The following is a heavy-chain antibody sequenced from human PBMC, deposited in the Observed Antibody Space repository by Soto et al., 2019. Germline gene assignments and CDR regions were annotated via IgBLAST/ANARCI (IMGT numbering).Heavy chain of an antibody. CDR2: FDPEGGET. V-gene: IGHV1-24*01. CDR1: GYTLTELS. D-gene: IGHD3-22*01. Sequence: ASVKVSCKVSGYTLTELSMHWVRQAPGKGLEWMGGFDPEGGETIYAQKFQGRVTMTEDTSTDTAYMELSSLRSEDTAVYYCATVTYYYDSSGYYQLYNFDYWGQGTLVTVSS. CDR3: ATVTYYYDSSGYYQLYNFDY. J-gene: IGHJ4*02.